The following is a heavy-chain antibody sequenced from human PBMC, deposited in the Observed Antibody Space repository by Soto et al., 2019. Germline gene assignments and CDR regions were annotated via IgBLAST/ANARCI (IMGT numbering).Heavy chain of an antibody. Sequence: QVQLVESGGGVVQPGRSLRLSCAASGFTFSSYGMHWVRQAPGKGLEWVAVIWYDGSNKYYADSVKGRFTISRDNSKNTLYLQMNSLRAEDTAVYYCASTAVLRDPSPDDAFDIWGQGTMVTVSS. CDR3: ASTAVLRDPSPDDAFDI. CDR1: GFTFSSYG. D-gene: IGHD2-15*01. J-gene: IGHJ3*02. V-gene: IGHV3-33*01. CDR2: IWYDGSNK.